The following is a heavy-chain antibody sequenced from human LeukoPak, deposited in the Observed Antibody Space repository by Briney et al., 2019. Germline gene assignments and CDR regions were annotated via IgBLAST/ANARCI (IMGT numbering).Heavy chain of an antibody. Sequence: QSGGSLRLSCAAPGFTFSSYEMNWVRQAPGKGLEWVSYISSSGSTIYYADSVKGRFTISRDNAKNSLYLQMNGLRAEDTAVYYCAILVDTAMPYFDYWGQGTLVTVSS. CDR1: GFTFSSYE. J-gene: IGHJ4*02. CDR2: ISSSGSTI. V-gene: IGHV3-48*03. CDR3: AILVDTAMPYFDY. D-gene: IGHD5-18*01.